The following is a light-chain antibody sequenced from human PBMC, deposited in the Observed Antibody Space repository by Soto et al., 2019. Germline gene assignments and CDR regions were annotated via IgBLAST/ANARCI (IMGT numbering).Light chain of an antibody. Sequence: QSVLTQPGSVAGSHGQSITISCTGANSDIGNYDFVSWYRQHPGEAPKVLIFDVSSRPSGISNRFSGSKSGNTASLTIYGLQAEDEADYFCSSYTSTSSFYVFGTGTKVTVL. CDR3: SSYTSTSSFYV. V-gene: IGLV2-14*03. J-gene: IGLJ1*01. CDR1: NSDIGNYDF. CDR2: DVS.